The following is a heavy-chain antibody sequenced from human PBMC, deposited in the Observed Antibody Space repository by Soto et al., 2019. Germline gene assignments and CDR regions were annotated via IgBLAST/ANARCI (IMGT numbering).Heavy chain of an antibody. CDR2: ISGSGGST. CDR3: AKDTLGYSSSWYPPYFDY. D-gene: IGHD6-13*01. V-gene: IGHV3-23*01. CDR1: GFTFSSYA. Sequence: PGGSLRLSCAASGFTFSSYAMSWVRQAPGKGLEWVSAISGSGGSTYYADSVKGRFTISRDNPKNTLYLQMNSLRAEDTAVYYCAKDTLGYSSSWYPPYFDYWGQGTLVTVSS. J-gene: IGHJ4*02.